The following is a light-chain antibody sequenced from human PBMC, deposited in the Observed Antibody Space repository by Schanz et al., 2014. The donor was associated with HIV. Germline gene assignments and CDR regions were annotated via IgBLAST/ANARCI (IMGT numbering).Light chain of an antibody. J-gene: IGKJ4*01. CDR3: QQRSNWPRALT. CDR2: DAS. Sequence: IVLTQSPGTLSLSPGERATLSCRASQSVSSYLAWYQQKPGQAPRLLIYDASNRATGIPARFSGSGSGTDFTLTISSLEPEDFAVYYCQQRSNWPRALTFGGGTKVEIK. V-gene: IGKV3-11*01. CDR1: QSVSSY.